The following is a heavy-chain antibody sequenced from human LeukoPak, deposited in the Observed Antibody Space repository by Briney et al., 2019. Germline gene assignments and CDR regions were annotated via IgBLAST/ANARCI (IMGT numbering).Heavy chain of an antibody. CDR3: AKDSGGATTTTHFDY. CDR2: ISYDGSNK. D-gene: IGHD1-26*01. V-gene: IGHV3-30*18. Sequence: GGSLRLSCAASGFTFSSYGMHWVRQAPGKGLEWAAVISYDGSNKYYADSVKGRFTISRDNSKNTLYLQMNSLRAEDTAVYYCAKDSGGATTTTHFDYWGQGTLVTVSS. J-gene: IGHJ4*02. CDR1: GFTFSSYG.